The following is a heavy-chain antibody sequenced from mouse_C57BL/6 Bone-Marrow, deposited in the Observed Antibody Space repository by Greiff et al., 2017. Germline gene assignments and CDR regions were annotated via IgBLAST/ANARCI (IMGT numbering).Heavy chain of an antibody. V-gene: IGHV5-6*01. CDR2: ISIGGSYT. J-gene: IGHJ4*01. Sequence: EVKLVESGGDLVKPGGSLKLSCAASGFTFSSYGMSWVRQTPDKRLEWVATISIGGSYTYYPDSVKGRFTISRDNAKNTLYLQMSSLKSEDTAMYYCARLDRGYAMDYWGQGTSVTVSS. CDR3: ARLDRGYAMDY. CDR1: GFTFSSYG. D-gene: IGHD3-2*01.